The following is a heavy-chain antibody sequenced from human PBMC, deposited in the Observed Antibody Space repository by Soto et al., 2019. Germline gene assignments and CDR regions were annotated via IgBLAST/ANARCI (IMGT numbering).Heavy chain of an antibody. CDR3: AVRGLVGTWFHP. V-gene: IGHV3-23*01. CDR1: GFTFINYV. D-gene: IGHD3-10*01. CDR2: ISGSGGST. J-gene: IGHJ5*02. Sequence: EVQLLESGGGLAQPGGSLRLSCVASGFTFINYVITWVRQAPGKGLEWVSAISGSGGSTFYADSVQGRFTISRDNSKNTLYLQMNSLRGEDTAVYYCAVRGLVGTWFHPWGQGTLVTGSS.